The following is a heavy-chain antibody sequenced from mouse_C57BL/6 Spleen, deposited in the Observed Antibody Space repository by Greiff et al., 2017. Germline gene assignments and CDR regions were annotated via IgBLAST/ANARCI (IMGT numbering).Heavy chain of an antibody. J-gene: IGHJ4*01. CDR3: TRGYYVFYALDY. Sequence: DVHLVESGAELVRPGASVKLSCTASGFNIKDDYMHWVKQRPEQGLEWIGWIDPENGDTESASKFQGKATITADTSSNTAYLQLSSLTSEDTAVYYCTRGYYVFYALDYWGQGTSVTVAS. V-gene: IGHV14-4*01. D-gene: IGHD2-3*01. CDR2: IDPENGDT. CDR1: GFNIKDDY.